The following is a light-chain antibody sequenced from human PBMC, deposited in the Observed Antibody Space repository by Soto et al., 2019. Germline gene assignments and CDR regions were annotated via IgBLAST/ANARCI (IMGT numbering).Light chain of an antibody. CDR2: SNN. CDR1: SSNIGSKT. V-gene: IGLV1-44*01. Sequence: QSVLTQPPSASGTPGQRVTISCSGSSSNIGSKTVNWYQQLPGTAPKLLIYSNNQRPSGVPDRFSGSKSGTSASLAISGLPSEDEDDYYCAAWDDSLNGVVFGGGTKLTVL. CDR3: AAWDDSLNGVV. J-gene: IGLJ2*01.